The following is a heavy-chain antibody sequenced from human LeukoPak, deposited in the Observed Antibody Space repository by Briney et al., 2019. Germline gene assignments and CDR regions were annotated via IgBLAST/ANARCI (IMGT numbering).Heavy chain of an antibody. J-gene: IGHJ3*02. CDR3: ARGRWELLHDAFDI. CDR2: ISGSGDST. D-gene: IGHD1-26*01. V-gene: IGHV3-23*01. Sequence: GSLRLSCVASGFTLRSYVINWVRQTPGKGLEWVSSISGSGDSTFYADSVKGRFSISRDNAKNSLYLQMNSLRAEDTAVYYCARGRWELLHDAFDIWGQGTMVTVSS. CDR1: GFTLRSYV.